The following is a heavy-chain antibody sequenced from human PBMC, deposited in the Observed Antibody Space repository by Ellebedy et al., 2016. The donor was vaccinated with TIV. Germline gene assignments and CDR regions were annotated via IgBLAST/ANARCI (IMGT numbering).Heavy chain of an antibody. D-gene: IGHD6-13*01. Sequence: SETLSLTCTVSGGSISSYYWSWIRQPPGKGLEWVGYVSHTGSTNYNPSLKSRLAISVDPSEKRFSMKLSSVTAADSAVYYCARDLRQYSSSWHPWGQGSLVTVSS. CDR2: VSHTGST. CDR3: ARDLRQYSSSWHP. J-gene: IGHJ5*02. V-gene: IGHV4-59*13. CDR1: GGSISSYY.